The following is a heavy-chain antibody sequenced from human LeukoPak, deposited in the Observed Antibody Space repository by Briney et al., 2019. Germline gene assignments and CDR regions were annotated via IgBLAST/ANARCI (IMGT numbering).Heavy chain of an antibody. CDR1: GDSSTNSLYY. J-gene: IGHJ4*02. Sequence: SGTLSLTCTVSGDSSTNSLYYWGWIRQPPGKGLEWIGSIDYSGSTYYNPSLKSRATISIDTSKNQFSLKLSSVTAADTAVYYCARGHRNDIVVVPAAFAFDYWGQGTLVTVSS. D-gene: IGHD2-2*01. V-gene: IGHV4-39*07. CDR2: IDYSGST. CDR3: ARGHRNDIVVVPAAFAFDY.